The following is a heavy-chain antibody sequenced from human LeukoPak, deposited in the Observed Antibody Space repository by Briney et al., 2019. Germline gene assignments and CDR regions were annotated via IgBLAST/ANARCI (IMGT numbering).Heavy chain of an antibody. CDR2: IYSGGST. J-gene: IGHJ4*02. Sequence: GGSLRLSCAASGFTVSSNYMSWVRQAPGKGLEWVSVIYSGGSTYYADSVKGRFTISRDNSKNTLYLQMNSLRAEDTAVYYCARGGLRLVRGREVDYWGQGTLVTVSS. V-gene: IGHV3-53*01. D-gene: IGHD6-19*01. CDR1: GFTVSSNY. CDR3: ARGGLRLVRGREVDY.